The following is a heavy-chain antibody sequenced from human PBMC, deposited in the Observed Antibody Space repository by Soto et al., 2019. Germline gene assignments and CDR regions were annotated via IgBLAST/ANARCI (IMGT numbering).Heavy chain of an antibody. CDR2: IFYSGTT. CDR3: ARQITGSWYLSGFDP. D-gene: IGHD6-13*01. V-gene: IGHV4-31*03. CDR1: DGSVGSSAYC. J-gene: IGHJ5*02. Sequence: SETLSLTCSVSDGSVGSSAYCWSWIRQHPGKGLEWIGYIFYSGTTYYNPSLKGRVTISVDTSKNQFSLKLTSVTAADTAVYYCARQITGSWYLSGFDPWGQGTLVTVSS.